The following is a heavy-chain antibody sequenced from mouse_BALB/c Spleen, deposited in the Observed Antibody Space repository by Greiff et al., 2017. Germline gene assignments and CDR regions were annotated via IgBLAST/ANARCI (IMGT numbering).Heavy chain of an antibody. CDR1: GYSLTGYY. D-gene: IGHD3-2*01. CDR3: ARSDSSGYVDY. J-gene: IGHJ4*01. Sequence: LVKTGASVKISCKASGYSLTGYYMHWVKQSHGKSLEWIGYISCYNGATSYNQKLKGKATFTVDTSSSTAYMKFNSLTSEDSAVYYCARSDSSGYVDYWGQGTSVTVSS. V-gene: IGHV1S34*01. CDR2: ISCYNGAT.